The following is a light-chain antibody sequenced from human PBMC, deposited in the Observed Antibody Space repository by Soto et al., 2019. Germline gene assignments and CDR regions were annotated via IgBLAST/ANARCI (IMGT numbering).Light chain of an antibody. CDR2: LEGSGSY. CDR1: XXXXSYI. V-gene: IGLV4-60*03. CDR3: ETWDSNTHV. Sequence: QSVLTQSSSASASLGSSVKLTCTLXXXXXSYIIAWHQQQPGKAPRYLMKLEGSGSYNKGSGVPDRFSGSSSGADRYLTISNLQSEDEADYYCETWDSNTHVFGTGTKLTVL. J-gene: IGLJ1*01.